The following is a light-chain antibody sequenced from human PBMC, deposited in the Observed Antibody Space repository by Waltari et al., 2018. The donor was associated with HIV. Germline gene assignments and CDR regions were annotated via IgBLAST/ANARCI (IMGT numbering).Light chain of an antibody. J-gene: IGLJ1*01. CDR3: QSAGV. CDR2: KDS. V-gene: IGLV3-25*03. Sequence: SYELTQPPSVSVSPGQTARLTCSGDAFPKQYAYWYPQKPGKAPVLVIYKDSERPSGIPERFSGSNSGTTVTLTISGVQAEDEADYYCQSAGVFGTGTKVTVL. CDR1: AFPKQY.